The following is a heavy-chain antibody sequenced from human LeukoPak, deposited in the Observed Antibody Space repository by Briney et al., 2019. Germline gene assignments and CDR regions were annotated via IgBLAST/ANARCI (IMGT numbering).Heavy chain of an antibody. CDR2: ISAYNGNT. D-gene: IGHD2-2*01. J-gene: IGHJ4*02. V-gene: IGHV1-18*01. CDR1: GYAFTSYG. CDR3: ARAGPTGYCSSTSCLDY. Sequence: ASVKVSCKASGYAFTSYGISWVRQAPGQGLEWMGWISAYNGNTNYAQKLQGRVTMTTDTSTSTAYMELRSLRSDDTAVYYCARAGPTGYCSSTSCLDYWGQGTLVTVSS.